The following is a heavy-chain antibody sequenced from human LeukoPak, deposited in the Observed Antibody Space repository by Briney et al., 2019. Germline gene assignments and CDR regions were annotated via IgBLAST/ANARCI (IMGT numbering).Heavy chain of an antibody. CDR3: ARLSYKEYSSSSRGDY. CDR2: IIPIFGTA. CDR1: GYTFTGYY. Sequence: GASVKVSCKASGYTFTGYYMHWVRQAPGQGLEWMGGIIPIFGTAKYAQKFQGRVTITADESTSTAYMEVSSLRSEDTAVYYCARLSYKEYSSSSRGDYWGQGTLVTVSS. D-gene: IGHD6-6*01. J-gene: IGHJ4*02. V-gene: IGHV1-69*13.